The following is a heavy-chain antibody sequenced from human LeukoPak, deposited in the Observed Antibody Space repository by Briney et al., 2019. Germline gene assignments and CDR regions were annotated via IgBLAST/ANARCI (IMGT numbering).Heavy chain of an antibody. Sequence: GGSLRLSCAASGFTFSSYAMSWVRQAPGKGLDWVSAISGSGGSTYYADSVKGRFTISTDNSKNTLYLQMNSLRAEDTAVYYCAKDWRVVVPAAMYFDLWGRGTLVTVSS. V-gene: IGHV3-23*01. CDR1: GFTFSSYA. CDR2: ISGSGGST. J-gene: IGHJ2*01. CDR3: AKDWRVVVPAAMYFDL. D-gene: IGHD2-2*01.